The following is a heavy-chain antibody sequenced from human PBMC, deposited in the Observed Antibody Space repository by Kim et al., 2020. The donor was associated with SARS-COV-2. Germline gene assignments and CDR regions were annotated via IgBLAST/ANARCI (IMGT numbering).Heavy chain of an antibody. CDR3: VRVTGGSGWYLDY. Sequence: YTPSLKSRVTISVDTSKNQLSLKLSSVTAADTAVHYCVRVTGGSGWYLDYWGQGTLVTVSS. J-gene: IGHJ4*02. D-gene: IGHD6-19*01. V-gene: IGHV4-59*01.